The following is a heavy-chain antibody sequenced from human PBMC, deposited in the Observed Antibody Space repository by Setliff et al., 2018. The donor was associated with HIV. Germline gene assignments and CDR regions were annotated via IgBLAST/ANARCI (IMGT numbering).Heavy chain of an antibody. CDR3: GRDDYGYNGKGFDY. CDR1: GGSIIDSRYF. J-gene: IGHJ4*02. D-gene: IGHD4-17*01. CDR2: VYYSGIT. V-gene: IGHV4-39*07. Sequence: SETLSLTCTVSGGSIIDSRYFWGWIRQPPGKGLEWIGSVYYSGITYYRSSLKSRVTVSVDTSRIQFSLELTSVTAADTAVSYCGRDDYGYNGKGFDYWGPGTLVTVSS.